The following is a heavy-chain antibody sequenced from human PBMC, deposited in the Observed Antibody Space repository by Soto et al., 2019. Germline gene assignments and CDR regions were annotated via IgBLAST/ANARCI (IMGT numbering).Heavy chain of an antibody. V-gene: IGHV4-34*01. J-gene: IGHJ4*02. CDR3: ARGRSSYYGSGSYYIY. CDR2: INHSGST. CDR1: GGSFSGYY. D-gene: IGHD3-10*01. Sequence: SETLSLTCAVYGGSFSGYYWSWIRQPPGKGLEWIGEINHSGSTNYNPSLKSRVTISVDTSKNQFSLKLSSVTAADTAVYYCARGRSSYYGSGSYYIYWGQGTLVTVSS.